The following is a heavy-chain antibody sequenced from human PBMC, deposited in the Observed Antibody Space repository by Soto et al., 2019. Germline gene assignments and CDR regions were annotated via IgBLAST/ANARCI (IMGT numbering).Heavy chain of an antibody. CDR1: GYTFTNYA. V-gene: IGHV1-3*01. CDR2: TNAGNGNT. CDR3: ARSDGPLGDY. D-gene: IGHD4-17*01. J-gene: IGHJ4*02. Sequence: QVQLVQSGAEVKKPGASVKVSCKASGYTFTNYAMHWVRQAPGQRLEWMGWTNAGNGNTKYSQKFQGRVTITRDPSASTAYMELSSLRSEDTAVYYCARSDGPLGDYRGQGTLVTVSS.